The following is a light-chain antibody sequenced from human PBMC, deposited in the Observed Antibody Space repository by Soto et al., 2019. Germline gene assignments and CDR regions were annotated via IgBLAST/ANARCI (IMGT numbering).Light chain of an antibody. J-gene: IGKJ1*01. CDR2: DAS. CDR1: QSISSW. V-gene: IGKV1-5*01. Sequence: DIQMTQSPSTLSASVGDRVTITCRASQSISSWLAWYQQKPGKAPKLLIYDASSLESGVPSRFSGSGSGTKFTLTTSNLQPDDFATDYGQQYNSYPWTFGQGTKVEIK. CDR3: QQYNSYPWT.